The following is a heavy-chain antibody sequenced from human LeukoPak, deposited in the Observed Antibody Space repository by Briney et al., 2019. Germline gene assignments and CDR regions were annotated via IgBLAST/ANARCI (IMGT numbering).Heavy chain of an antibody. V-gene: IGHV1-18*01. CDR1: GYMFTSYG. J-gene: IGHJ6*04. CDR2: ISAYNGNT. D-gene: IGHD6-19*01. CDR3: ARDRRGRAVANPYYYNGMDV. Sequence: GASVKVSCKASGYMFTSYGLSWVRQAPGQGLEWMGWISAYNGNTRYAQKFQGRVTMTTDTSTRTAYIEMRSLRSDDTAVYYCARDRRGRAVANPYYYNGMDVWGEGTTVTVSS.